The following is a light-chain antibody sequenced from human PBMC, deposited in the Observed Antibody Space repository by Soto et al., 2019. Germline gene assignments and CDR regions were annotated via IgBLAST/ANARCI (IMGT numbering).Light chain of an antibody. V-gene: IGKV1-33*01. CDR1: QSISSW. J-gene: IGKJ5*01. CDR2: DAS. CDR3: QQYENLPT. Sequence: DIQMTQSPSTLSASVRDRVTITCRASQSISSWLAWYQQKPGRAPKLLIYDASNLEAGVPSRFRGSGSGTDFTFTISRLQPEDIATYYCQQYENLPTFGQGTRLEIK.